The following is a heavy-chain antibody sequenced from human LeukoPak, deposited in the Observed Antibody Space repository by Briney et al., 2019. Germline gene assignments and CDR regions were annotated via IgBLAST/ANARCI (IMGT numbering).Heavy chain of an antibody. CDR1: GYTFTGYY. V-gene: IGHV1-2*02. D-gene: IGHD3-22*01. Sequence: ASVKVSCKASGYTFTGYYMHRVRQAPAQGLEWMGWINPNSGGTNYAQKFQGRVTMTRDTSISTAYMELSRLRSDDTAVYYCARDKDITMIVVAKDAFDIWGQGTMVAVSS. CDR2: INPNSGGT. CDR3: ARDKDITMIVVAKDAFDI. J-gene: IGHJ3*02.